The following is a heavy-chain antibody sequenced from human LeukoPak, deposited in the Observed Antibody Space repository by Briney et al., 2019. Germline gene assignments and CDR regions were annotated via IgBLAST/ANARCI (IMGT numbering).Heavy chain of an antibody. D-gene: IGHD4-23*01. Sequence: PGGSLRLSCAASGFTFSSYETNWVRQAPGKGLEWVSYISSSGSTIYYADSVKGRFTISRDNAKNSLYLQMNSLRAEDTAVYYCARGNLNYGGNSNYWGQGTLVTVSS. CDR1: GFTFSSYE. J-gene: IGHJ4*02. V-gene: IGHV3-48*03. CDR3: ARGNLNYGGNSNY. CDR2: ISSSGSTI.